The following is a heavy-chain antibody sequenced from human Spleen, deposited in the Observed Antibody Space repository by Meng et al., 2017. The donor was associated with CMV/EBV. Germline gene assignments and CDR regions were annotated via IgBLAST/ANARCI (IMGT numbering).Heavy chain of an antibody. CDR3: AREFSGSYYT. D-gene: IGHD1-26*01. Sequence: GESLKISCAASGFTFSSYELNWVRQAPGKGLEWVSSISSSSSYTYYADSVKGRFTISRDNSKNTLYFQMNSLRVEDTAVYYCAREFSGSYYTWGQGTLVTVSS. CDR1: GFTFSSYE. J-gene: IGHJ5*02. V-gene: IGHV3-21*04. CDR2: ISSSSSYT.